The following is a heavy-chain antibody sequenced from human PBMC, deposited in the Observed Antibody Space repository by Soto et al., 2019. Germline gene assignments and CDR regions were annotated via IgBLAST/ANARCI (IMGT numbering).Heavy chain of an antibody. Sequence: SETLSLTCTVSGGSISGYYWSWLRQPPGKGLEWIGYIYNIGSTNYNPSLRSRVAMSVDTSKNQFSLKLSSVTAADTAVYYCAREYYYDSSGYYPQGYFQHWGQGTLVTVSS. CDR2: IYNIGST. J-gene: IGHJ1*01. D-gene: IGHD3-22*01. V-gene: IGHV4-59*01. CDR3: AREYYYDSSGYYPQGYFQH. CDR1: GGSISGYY.